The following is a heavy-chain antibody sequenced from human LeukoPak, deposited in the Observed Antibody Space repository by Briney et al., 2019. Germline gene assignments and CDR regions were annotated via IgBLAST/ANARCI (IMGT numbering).Heavy chain of an antibody. CDR2: MNPNSGNT. CDR1: GYTFTSYD. D-gene: IGHD7-27*01. Sequence: ASVKVSCKASGYTFTSYDVNWFRQATGQGLEWMGWMNPNSGNTGYAQKFQGRVTLTRDASISTAYMELSSLRSEDTAVYYCAKNTALTGEFESWGQGTLVTVSS. CDR3: AKNTALTGEFES. V-gene: IGHV1-8*01. J-gene: IGHJ4*02.